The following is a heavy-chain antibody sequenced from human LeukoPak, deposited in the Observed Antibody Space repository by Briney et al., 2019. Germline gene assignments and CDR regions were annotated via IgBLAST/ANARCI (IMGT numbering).Heavy chain of an antibody. CDR3: ARMSASSGF. D-gene: IGHD3-22*01. Sequence: SETLSLICTVSGDSITTGSYYWSWVRQPAGKGLEWIGRVYINGVTHYDPSLKSRVTISLDTSKNQFSLRLISVTAADTAVYYCARMSASSGFWGQGTQVIVSS. CDR1: GDSITTGSYY. V-gene: IGHV4-61*02. J-gene: IGHJ4*02. CDR2: VYINGVT.